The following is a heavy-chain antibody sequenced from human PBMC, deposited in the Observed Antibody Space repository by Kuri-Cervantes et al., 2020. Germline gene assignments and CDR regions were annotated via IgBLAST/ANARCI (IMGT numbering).Heavy chain of an antibody. Sequence: GGSLRLSCAASGFPFDDYAMHWVRQAPGKGLEWVAVISYDGSNKYYADSVKGRFTISRDNSKNTLYLQMNSLRAEDTAVYYCARRGEYSSLNYYYYGMDVWGQGTTVTVSS. CDR2: ISYDGSNK. J-gene: IGHJ6*02. D-gene: IGHD6-6*01. V-gene: IGHV3-30-3*01. CDR3: ARRGEYSSLNYYYYGMDV. CDR1: GFPFDDYA.